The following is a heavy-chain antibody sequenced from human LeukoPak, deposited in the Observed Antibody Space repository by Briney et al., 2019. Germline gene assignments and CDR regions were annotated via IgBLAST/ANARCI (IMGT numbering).Heavy chain of an antibody. CDR2: IKQDGTEK. CDR1: GFTFSSYW. V-gene: IGHV3-7*03. Sequence: GGSLRLSCAASGFTFSSYWMSWVRQAPGKGLEWVANIKQDGTEKYYVDSVRGRFTISRDNAKNSLYLQMNSLRAEDTALYYCAKGASSWGPYYYYGMDVWGQGTTVTVSS. CDR3: AKGASSWGPYYYYGMDV. D-gene: IGHD6-13*01. J-gene: IGHJ6*02.